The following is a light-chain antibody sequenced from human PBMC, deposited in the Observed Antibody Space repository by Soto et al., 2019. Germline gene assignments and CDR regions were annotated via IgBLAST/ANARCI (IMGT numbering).Light chain of an antibody. CDR3: QPYNNWPRIT. CDR1: QSISSY. CDR2: DAS. J-gene: IGKJ5*01. V-gene: IGKV3-11*01. Sequence: EIVLTQSPATLSLPPGERATLSCRASQSISSYLAWYQQKPGQAPRLLIYDASNRATGIPARFSGSRSGAEFTLTINSLQSEDFAVYYCQPYNNWPRITFGQGTRLEIK.